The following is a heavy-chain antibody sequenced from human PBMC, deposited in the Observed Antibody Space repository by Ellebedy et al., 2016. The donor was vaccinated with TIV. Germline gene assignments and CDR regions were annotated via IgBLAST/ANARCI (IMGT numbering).Heavy chain of an antibody. CDR2: ISYDGSNK. V-gene: IGHV3-30*18. J-gene: IGHJ4*02. D-gene: IGHD3-10*01. CDR3: AKASGRQFFDY. CDR1: GFTFRSYG. Sequence: GGSLRLSCVASGFTFRSYGMHWVRQAPGKGLEWVAVISYDGSNKDYADSVKGRFTISRDNPKNTLYLQMNSLRAEDTAGYYCAKASGRQFFDYWGQGTLVTVSS.